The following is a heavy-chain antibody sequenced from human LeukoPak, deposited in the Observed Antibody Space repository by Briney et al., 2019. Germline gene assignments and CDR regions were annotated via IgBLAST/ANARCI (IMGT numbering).Heavy chain of an antibody. Sequence: SETLSLTCTVSGGSINSYYWSWIRQPPGKGLEWIGSIYYSGSTNYNPSLKSRVTISVDTSKNQFSLKLSSVTAADTAVYYCARADYYGSGSFDYWGQGTLVTVSS. CDR2: IYYSGST. CDR1: GGSINSYY. D-gene: IGHD3-10*01. CDR3: ARADYYGSGSFDY. V-gene: IGHV4-59*12. J-gene: IGHJ4*02.